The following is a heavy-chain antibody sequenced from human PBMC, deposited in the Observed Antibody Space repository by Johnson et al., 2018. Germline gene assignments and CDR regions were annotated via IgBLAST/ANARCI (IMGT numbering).Heavy chain of an antibody. V-gene: IGHV3-21*01. CDR3: ARDYDKRWRQLSGYYMEV. CDR1: GFTFSSYS. CDR2: ISSSSRYI. D-gene: IGHD5-24*01. Sequence: VQLVQSGGGLVKPGGSLRLSCAASGFTFSSYSMNWVRQAPGKGLEWVSSISSSSRYIYYADSVKGRFTISRDNAKKSLYLQMNSLGGEDTAVYYCARDYDKRWRQLSGYYMEVWGKGTTVTVSS. J-gene: IGHJ6*03.